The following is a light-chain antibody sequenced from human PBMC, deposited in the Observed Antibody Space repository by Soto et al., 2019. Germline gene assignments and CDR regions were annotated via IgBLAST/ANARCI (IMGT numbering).Light chain of an antibody. CDR1: QSVSRY. Sequence: EIVLTQSPATLSLSPWERATLSCRASQSVSRYLAWYQQKPGQAPRLLIYGASSRATGIPDRFSGSGSGTDFTLTISRLEPEDFAVYYCQQYGSSPWTFGQGTKVDIK. V-gene: IGKV3-20*01. CDR2: GAS. CDR3: QQYGSSPWT. J-gene: IGKJ1*01.